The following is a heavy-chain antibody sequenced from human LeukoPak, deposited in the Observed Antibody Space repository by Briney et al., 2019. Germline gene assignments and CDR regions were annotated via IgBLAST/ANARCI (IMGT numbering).Heavy chain of an antibody. V-gene: IGHV4-59*08. CDR1: GGSISSYY. CDR3: ARHRAYSSSSPFDI. D-gene: IGHD6-6*01. CDR2: IYYSGST. Sequence: SETLSLTCTVSGGSISSYYWSWIRQPPGKGLEWIGYIYYSGSTNSNASLKSRVTIFVDPSKNQFSLRLSSVTAADTAVYYCARHRAYSSSSPFDIWGQGTMVTVSS. J-gene: IGHJ3*02.